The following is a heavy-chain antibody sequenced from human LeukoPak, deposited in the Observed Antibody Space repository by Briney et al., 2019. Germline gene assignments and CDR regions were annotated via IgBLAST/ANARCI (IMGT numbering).Heavy chain of an antibody. Sequence: PGRSLRLSCAASGFTFSSYAMHWVRQAPGKGLEWVAVISYDGSNKYYADSVKGRFTISRDNSKNTLYLQMNSLRAEDTAVYYCTKVWQGYPYYYDSSGYYYFDYWGQGTLVTVSS. D-gene: IGHD3-22*01. CDR1: GFTFSSYA. CDR3: TKVWQGYPYYYDSSGYYYFDY. J-gene: IGHJ4*02. V-gene: IGHV3-30*04. CDR2: ISYDGSNK.